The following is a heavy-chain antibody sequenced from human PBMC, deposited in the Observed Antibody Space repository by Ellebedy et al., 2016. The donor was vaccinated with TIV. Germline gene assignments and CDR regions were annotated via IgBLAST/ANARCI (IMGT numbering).Heavy chain of an antibody. CDR2: ISSYGGST. CDR1: GFTFGSYT. J-gene: IGHJ4*02. CDR3: AKDKSPTGHYFGYFDN. V-gene: IGHV3-23*01. Sequence: GGSLRLXXAASGFTFGSYTMSWVRQAPGKGLEWVASISSYGGSTYYADSVKGRFTISSDNSKETLFLQANSLRVDDTALYYSAKDKSPTGHYFGYFDNWGQGTLVSVSS. D-gene: IGHD2-8*02.